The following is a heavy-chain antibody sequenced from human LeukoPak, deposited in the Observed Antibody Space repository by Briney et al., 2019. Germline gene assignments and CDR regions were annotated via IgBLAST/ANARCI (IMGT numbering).Heavy chain of an antibody. CDR3: ARGVVGATAFAY. J-gene: IGHJ4*02. D-gene: IGHD1-26*01. V-gene: IGHV4-4*07. CDR1: GGSINSYY. Sequence: SETLSLTCTVSGGSINSYYWSWIRQPAGKGLEWIGRIYSSGSTNYNPSLQGRVTMSVDTSRGQFFLMVHSVTAADTAVYYCARGVVGATAFAYWGQGTVVTASS. CDR2: IYSSGST.